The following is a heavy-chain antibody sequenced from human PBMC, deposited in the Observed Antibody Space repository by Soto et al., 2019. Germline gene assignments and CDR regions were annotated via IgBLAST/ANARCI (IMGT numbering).Heavy chain of an antibody. Sequence: QVQLQQSGPGLVKPSQTLSLTCAISGDSVSSNSAAWNWIRQSPSRGLEWLGRTYYRSKWYTDYAVSVKSRITINPDTAKNQFSLQLNSVTPEDTAVYYCARDLSGGSSWPGGIQYYYGMDVWGQGTTVTVSS. CDR2: TYYRSKWYT. D-gene: IGHD6-13*01. CDR3: ARDLSGGSSWPGGIQYYYGMDV. J-gene: IGHJ6*02. CDR1: GDSVSSNSAA. V-gene: IGHV6-1*01.